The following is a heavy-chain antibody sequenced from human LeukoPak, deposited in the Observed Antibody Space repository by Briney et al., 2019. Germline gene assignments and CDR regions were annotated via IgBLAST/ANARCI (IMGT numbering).Heavy chain of an antibody. D-gene: IGHD1-26*01. CDR1: GSSISNYY. CDR2: IYSSGST. CDR3: ARAAHSGSLAPFDY. Sequence: TSQILSLTCIVSGSSISNYYWSWIRQPAGKGLEWIGRIYSSGSTNYNPSLKSRVTMSLDTSKNQFSLKLSSVTAADTAVYYCARAAHSGSLAPFDYWGQGTLVTVSS. J-gene: IGHJ4*02. V-gene: IGHV4-4*07.